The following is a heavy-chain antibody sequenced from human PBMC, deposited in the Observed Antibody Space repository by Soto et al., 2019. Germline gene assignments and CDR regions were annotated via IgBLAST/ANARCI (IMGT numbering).Heavy chain of an antibody. CDR2: ISDRGTTI. V-gene: IGHV3-11*01. CDR1: GFSVTDS. J-gene: IGHJ5*02. Sequence: QVQVVESGGGLVKPGGSLRLSCEVSGFSVTDSMSWIRQAPGKGLEWVAYISDRGTTIFYADSVRGRFTISRDSAQNSLFQVMDSLRVDDTAIYYCARVVGLHPHTWFDPWGQGTLVTVSS. CDR3: ARVVGLHPHTWFDP.